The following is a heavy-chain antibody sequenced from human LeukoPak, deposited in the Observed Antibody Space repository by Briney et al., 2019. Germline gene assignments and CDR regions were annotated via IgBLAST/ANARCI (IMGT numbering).Heavy chain of an antibody. V-gene: IGHV1-69*04. CDR2: IIPILGIA. CDR3: ARAMTPFSPSDY. D-gene: IGHD2-15*01. J-gene: IGHJ4*02. Sequence: ASVKVSCKASGGTFSSYAISWVRQAPGQGLEWMGRIIPILGIANYAQKFQDRVTITADKSTSTAYMELSSLRSEDTAVYYCARAMTPFSPSDYWGQGTLVTVSS. CDR1: GGTFSSYA.